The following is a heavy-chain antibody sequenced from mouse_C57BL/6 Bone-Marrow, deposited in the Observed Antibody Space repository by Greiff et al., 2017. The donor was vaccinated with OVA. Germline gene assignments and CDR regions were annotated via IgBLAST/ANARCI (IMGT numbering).Heavy chain of an antibody. CDR3: VGGEYGNYLAWFAY. CDR1: GFSFNTYA. Sequence: DVKLVESGGGLVQPKGSLKLSCAASGFSFNTYAMNWVRQAPGKGLEWVARIRSKSNNYATYYADSVKDRFTISRDDSESMLYLQMNNLKTEDTAMYYCVGGEYGNYLAWFAYWGQGTLVTVSA. V-gene: IGHV10-1*01. D-gene: IGHD2-1*01. CDR2: IRSKSNNYAT. J-gene: IGHJ3*01.